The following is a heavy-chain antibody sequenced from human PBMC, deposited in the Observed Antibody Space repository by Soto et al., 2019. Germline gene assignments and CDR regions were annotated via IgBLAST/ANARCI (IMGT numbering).Heavy chain of an antibody. J-gene: IGHJ6*02. CDR2: IWYDGSNK. Sequence: PGGSLRLSCAASGFTFSSYGMHWVRQAPGKGLEWVAVIWYDGSNKYYADSVKGRFTISRDNSKNTLYLQMNSLRAEDTAVYYCARDHPNSAAGTLYYYYGMDVWGQGTTVTVSS. CDR1: GFTFSSYG. D-gene: IGHD6-13*01. CDR3: ARDHPNSAAGTLYYYYGMDV. V-gene: IGHV3-33*08.